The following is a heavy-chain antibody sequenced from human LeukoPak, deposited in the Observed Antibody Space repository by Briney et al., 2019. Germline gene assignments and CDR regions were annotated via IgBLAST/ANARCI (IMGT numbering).Heavy chain of an antibody. CDR1: GYTFTSYG. CDR2: ISGNSANT. CDR3: ARRRLDSSWCFDY. Sequence: ASVKVSFKASGYTFTSYGISWGRQAPGQGLEWMAWISGNSANTKHAQKVQGRVTVTTDTSTSTAYMELGSLTYDDTAVYYCARRRLDSSWCFDYWGQGTLVTVSS. V-gene: IGHV1-18*01. D-gene: IGHD6-13*01. J-gene: IGHJ4*02.